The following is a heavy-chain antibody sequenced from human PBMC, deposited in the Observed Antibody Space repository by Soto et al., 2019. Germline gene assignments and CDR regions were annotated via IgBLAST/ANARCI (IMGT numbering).Heavy chain of an antibody. V-gene: IGHV4-31*03. CDR2: IYYSGST. D-gene: IGHD2-15*01. Sequence: QVQLQESGPGLVKPSQTLSLTCTVSGGSISSGGYYWSWIRQHPGKGLEWIGYIYYSGSTYYNPSLKSRVTTSVDTSKNQFSLKLSSVTAADTAVYYCARGGIVVVVAARDAFDIWGQGTMVTVSS. CDR1: GGSISSGGYY. CDR3: ARGGIVVVVAARDAFDI. J-gene: IGHJ3*02.